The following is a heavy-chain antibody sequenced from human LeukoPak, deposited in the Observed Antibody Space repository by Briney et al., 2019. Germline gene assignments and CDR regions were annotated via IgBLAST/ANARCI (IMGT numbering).Heavy chain of an antibody. Sequence: ASVKVSCKASGYTFTGSYMHWVRQAPGQGLEWMGWINPNSGGTNYAQKFQGRVTMTRDTSISTAYMELSRLRSDDTAVYYCARVTRRIAARNYYYYYYMDVWGKGTTVTVSS. V-gene: IGHV1-2*02. CDR1: GYTFTGSY. CDR2: INPNSGGT. J-gene: IGHJ6*03. D-gene: IGHD6-6*01. CDR3: ARVTRRIAARNYYYYYYMDV.